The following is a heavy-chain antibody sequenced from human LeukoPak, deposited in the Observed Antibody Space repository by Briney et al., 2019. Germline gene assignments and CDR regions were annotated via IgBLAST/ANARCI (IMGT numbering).Heavy chain of an antibody. CDR2: IIPILGIA. CDR1: GGTFSSYA. Sequence: SVKVSCKASGGTFSSYAISWVRQAPGQGLEWMGRIIPILGIANYAQKFQGRVTITADKSTSTAYMELSSLRSEDTAVYYCARDLIRERGTFDYWGQGTLVTVSS. J-gene: IGHJ4*02. CDR3: ARDLIRERGTFDY. V-gene: IGHV1-69*04. D-gene: IGHD3-16*01.